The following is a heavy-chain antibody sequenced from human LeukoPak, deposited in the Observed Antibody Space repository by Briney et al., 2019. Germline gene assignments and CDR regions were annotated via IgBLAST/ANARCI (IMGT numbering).Heavy chain of an antibody. CDR2: IYYSGST. V-gene: IGHV4-59*08. Sequence: SSETLSLTCTVSGGSISSYYWSWIRQPPGKGLEWIGYIYYSGSTNYNPSLKSRVTISVDTSKNQFSLKLSSVTAADTAVYYCARRGGSSSYYFDYWGQGTLVTVSS. CDR3: ARRGGSSSYYFDY. J-gene: IGHJ4*02. CDR1: GGSISSYY. D-gene: IGHD6-13*01.